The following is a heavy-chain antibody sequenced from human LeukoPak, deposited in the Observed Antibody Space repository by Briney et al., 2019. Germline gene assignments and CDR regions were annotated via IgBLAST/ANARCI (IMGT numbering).Heavy chain of an antibody. CDR3: ARCIAARRYYYYYMDV. V-gene: IGHV4-39*07. CDR2: IYYSGST. Sequence: PSETLSLTCTVSGGSISSSSYYWGWIRQPPGKGLEWIGSIYYSGSTHYNPSLKSRVTISVDTSKNQFSLKLSSVTAADTAVYYCARCIAARRYYYYYMDVWGKGTTVTVSS. CDR1: GGSISSSSYY. J-gene: IGHJ6*03. D-gene: IGHD6-6*01.